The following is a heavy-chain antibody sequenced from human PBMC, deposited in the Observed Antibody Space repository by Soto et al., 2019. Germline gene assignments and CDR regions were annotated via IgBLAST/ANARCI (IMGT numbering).Heavy chain of an antibody. J-gene: IGHJ5*01. CDR1: GYIFTSYD. CDR3: ARSQRGYSGADS. CDR2: MNPNSGNA. V-gene: IGHV1-8*02. D-gene: IGHD5-18*01. Sequence: QVQLVQSGAEVKKPGASVKVSCKASGYIFTSYDINWVRQATGQRLEWMGWMNPNSGNAGSVQKFQGRVTMTRNTSIGTADMDLSSLRSEDTAVEYCARSQRGYSGADSWGQGTRVSVSS.